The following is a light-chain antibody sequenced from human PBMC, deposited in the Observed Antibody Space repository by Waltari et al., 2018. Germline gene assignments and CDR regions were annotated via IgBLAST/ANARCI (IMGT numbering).Light chain of an antibody. CDR1: QGIKTY. Sequence: DIQLTQSPYFLSASVGDRVTITCRAIQGIKTYLAWYQQKPGNAPKLLIYAASTLQSGVPSRFSGSGSGTQFTLTISSLQPEDFATYYCLQVSNYPRTFGQGTKVEIK. V-gene: IGKV1-9*01. CDR2: AAS. J-gene: IGKJ1*01. CDR3: LQVSNYPRT.